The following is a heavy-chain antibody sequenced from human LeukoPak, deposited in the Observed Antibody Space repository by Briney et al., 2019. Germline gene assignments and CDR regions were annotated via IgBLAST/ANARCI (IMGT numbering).Heavy chain of an antibody. J-gene: IGHJ6*02. V-gene: IGHV3-33*01. D-gene: IGHD6-19*01. CDR3: AGEKDAYSSGWYPWYYYYGMDV. CDR2: IWYDGSNK. CDR1: GFTFSSYG. Sequence: PGGSLRLSCAASGFTFSSYGMHWVRQAPGKGLEWVAVIWYDGSNKYYADSVKGRFTISRDNSKNTLYLQMNSLRAEDTAVYYCAGEKDAYSSGWYPWYYYYGMDVWGQGTTVTVSS.